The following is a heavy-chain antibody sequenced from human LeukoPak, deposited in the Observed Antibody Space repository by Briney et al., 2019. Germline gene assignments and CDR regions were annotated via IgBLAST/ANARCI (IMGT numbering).Heavy chain of an antibody. Sequence: GGSLRLSCAASELTVINNYMSWVRQAPGKGLEWVSIIYSGGSTYYADSVKGRFTISRDNSKNTLYLQMNSLRAEDTAVYYCARVIQSQLLKGYFDYWGQGALVTVSS. CDR3: ARVIQSQLLKGYFDY. CDR2: IYSGGST. J-gene: IGHJ4*02. V-gene: IGHV3-53*01. D-gene: IGHD2-2*01. CDR1: ELTVINNY.